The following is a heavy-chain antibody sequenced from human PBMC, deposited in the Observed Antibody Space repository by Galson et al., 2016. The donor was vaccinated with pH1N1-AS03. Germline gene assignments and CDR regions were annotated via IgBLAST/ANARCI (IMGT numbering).Heavy chain of an antibody. CDR2: IRWTNGRT. CDR3: AKGAQKRIFHYDISGFLY. V-gene: IGHV3-9*02. J-gene: IGHJ4*02. D-gene: IGHD3-22*01. CDR1: GFTSDDYA. Sequence: SLRLSCAGSGFTSDDYAMHWVRQAPGKGLEWVAGIRWTNGRTGYADSVKGRFIVSRDNAKNYLYLQMKSLIPEDTAFYYCAKGAQKRIFHYDISGFLYLGQGTLVTVSS.